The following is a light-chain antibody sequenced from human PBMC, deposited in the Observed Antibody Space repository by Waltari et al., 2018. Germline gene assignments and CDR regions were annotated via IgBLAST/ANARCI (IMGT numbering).Light chain of an antibody. CDR1: SSDVGGYYF. J-gene: IGLJ1*01. CDR3: CSYAGAYTLGV. V-gene: IGLV2-11*01. CDR2: DVS. Sequence: QSALTQPRSVSGSPGQSVTISCTGTSSDVGGYYFFSWYQQHPGKAPKLLMYDVSKRPSGVPDHFSGSKSGNTASLTISGLQAEDEADYFCCSYAGAYTLGVFGTGTKVTVL.